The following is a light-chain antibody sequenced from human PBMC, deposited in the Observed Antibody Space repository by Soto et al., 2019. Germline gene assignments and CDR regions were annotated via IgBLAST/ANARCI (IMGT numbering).Light chain of an antibody. Sequence: EIVMTQSPATLSVPPGDRATLSCRASESVRSNLACYQQKPGQAPRLLIYGASIRAADIPARCSGGGCGTKISLTINTLQSEDFADYYCQQYYDRPTITFGEGTRLE. V-gene: IGKV3-15*01. CDR3: QQYYDRPTIT. J-gene: IGKJ5*01. CDR2: GAS. CDR1: ESVRSN.